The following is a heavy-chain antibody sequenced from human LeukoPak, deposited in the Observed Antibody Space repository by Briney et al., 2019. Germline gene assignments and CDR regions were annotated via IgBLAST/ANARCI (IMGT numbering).Heavy chain of an antibody. D-gene: IGHD1-26*01. J-gene: IGHJ6*03. CDR3: AKSGASPLYHMDV. CDR1: GFTFSSYA. CDR2: ISGSGGNT. Sequence: GGSLRLSCAASGFTFSSYAMSWVRQAPGKGLEWVSAISGSGGNTYFADSVKGRFTISRDESKNTLYLQMSSLRVDDTAIYYCAKSGASPLYHMDVWGKGATVTVSS. V-gene: IGHV3-23*01.